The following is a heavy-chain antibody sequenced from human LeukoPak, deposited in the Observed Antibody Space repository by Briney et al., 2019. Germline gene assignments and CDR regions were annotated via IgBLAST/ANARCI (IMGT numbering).Heavy chain of an antibody. J-gene: IGHJ4*02. CDR1: GFTFSSYA. CDR2: ISGSGGCT. Sequence: GGSLRLSCAASGFTFSSYAMSWVRQAPGKGLEWVSAISGSGGCTYYADSVKGRFTISRDNSKNTLYLQMNSLRAEDTAVYYCAKDLGLTPYGDYVRDYFDYWGQGTLVTVSS. D-gene: IGHD4-17*01. CDR3: AKDLGLTPYGDYVRDYFDY. V-gene: IGHV3-23*01.